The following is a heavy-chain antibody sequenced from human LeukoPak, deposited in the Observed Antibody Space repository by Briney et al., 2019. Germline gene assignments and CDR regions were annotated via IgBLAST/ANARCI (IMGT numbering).Heavy chain of an antibody. V-gene: IGHV1-2*02. D-gene: IGHD2-8*01. CDR2: INPNSGGT. J-gene: IGHJ4*02. CDR1: GYTFTDYA. CDR3: ARDGCTNGVCYDY. Sequence: GASVKVSCKASGYTFTDYALNWVRQAPGQGLEWMGWINPNSGGTNYAQKFQGRVTMTRDTSISTAYMELSRLRSDVTAVYYCARDGCTNGVCYDYWGQGTLVTVSS.